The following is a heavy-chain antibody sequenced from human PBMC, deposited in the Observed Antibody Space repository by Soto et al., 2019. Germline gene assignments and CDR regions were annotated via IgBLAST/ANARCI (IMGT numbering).Heavy chain of an antibody. J-gene: IGHJ4*02. Sequence: SETLSLTCSFSGDSVTSHYLTWIRQSPEKGLEWIGYMHYTGFSHYNPSLKSRVTISVDTSKNQFSLKLTSVTVADTAVYYCARHSVGSSRDYWGQGTLVTVSS. CDR3: ARHSVGSSRDY. CDR1: GDSVTSHY. V-gene: IGHV4-59*08. CDR2: MHYTGFS. D-gene: IGHD6-6*01.